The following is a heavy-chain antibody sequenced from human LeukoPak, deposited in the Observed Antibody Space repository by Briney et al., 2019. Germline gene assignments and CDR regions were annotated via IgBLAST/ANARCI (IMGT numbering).Heavy chain of an antibody. CDR2: ISGYNGKT. V-gene: IGHV1-18*01. CDR1: GYSFSSYG. CDR3: AREGALHDTGDHYLSWFDP. D-gene: IGHD2-8*02. Sequence: GASVKVSCKTSGYSFSSYGIAWVRQAPGQGLEWMGWISGYNGKTDCAENLQGRVTMTTDTSTSTGYMELRSLRSDDTAVYYCAREGALHDTGDHYLSWFDPWGQGTLVTVSS. J-gene: IGHJ5*02.